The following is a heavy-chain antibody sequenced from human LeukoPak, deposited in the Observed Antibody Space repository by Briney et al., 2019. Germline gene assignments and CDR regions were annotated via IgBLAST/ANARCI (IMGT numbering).Heavy chain of an antibody. D-gene: IGHD2-2*01. CDR1: GYTFTGYY. J-gene: IGHJ6*02. Sequence: ASVEVSCKASGYTFTGYYMHWVRQAPGQGLEWMGWINPNSGGTNYAQRFQGWVTVTRDTSISTAYMELSRLRSDDTAVYYCAIDLSSTYCSSTSCYGYYYYGMDVWGQGTTVTVSS. CDR3: AIDLSSTYCSSTSCYGYYYYGMDV. CDR2: INPNSGGT. V-gene: IGHV1-2*04.